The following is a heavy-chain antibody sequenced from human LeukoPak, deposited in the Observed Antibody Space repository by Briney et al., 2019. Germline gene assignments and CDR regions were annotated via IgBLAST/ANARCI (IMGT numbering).Heavy chain of an antibody. CDR1: GFTVSSNY. J-gene: IGHJ4*02. Sequence: PGGSLRLSCVVSGFTVSSNYLTWVRQAPGKGLEWVSVIYTGGNTYYADSVKGRFTISKDNAKNTVYLQMNNLRAEDTAVYYCVSFYETYWGRGTLVTVSS. CDR3: VSFYETY. CDR2: IYTGGNT. V-gene: IGHV3-53*01. D-gene: IGHD2-2*01.